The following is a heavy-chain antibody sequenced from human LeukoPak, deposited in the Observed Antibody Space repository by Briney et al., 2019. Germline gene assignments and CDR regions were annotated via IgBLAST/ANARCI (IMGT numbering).Heavy chain of an antibody. CDR3: ARVRLGSGWSLFDF. V-gene: IGHV3-53*04. Sequence: PGGSLKLSCAASGFTVSSNYVSWVRQAPGKGLEWVSVIYSGGSTYYADSVKGRFTISRHISQNTLYLQMNSLRAEDTAVYYCARVRLGSGWSLFDFWGQGTLVTVSS. D-gene: IGHD6-19*01. CDR1: GFTVSSNY. J-gene: IGHJ4*02. CDR2: IYSGGST.